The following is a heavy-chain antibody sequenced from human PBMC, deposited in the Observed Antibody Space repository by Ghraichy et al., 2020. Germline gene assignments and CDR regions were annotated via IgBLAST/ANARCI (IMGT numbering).Heavy chain of an antibody. CDR3: ARARGGWCTTTNCFAEYAEY. J-gene: IGHJ4*02. D-gene: IGHD1-26*01. V-gene: IGHV3-7*01. Sequence: GESLKISCVGSEFSFNKFWMSWVRQAPGKGLEWVASIKQGGGEKHYADSLKGRIAISRDNTQNSLFLQLDSLRVDDTAVYYCARARGGWCTTTNCFAEYAEYWGERTLVTVSS. CDR2: IKQGGGEK. CDR1: EFSFNKFW.